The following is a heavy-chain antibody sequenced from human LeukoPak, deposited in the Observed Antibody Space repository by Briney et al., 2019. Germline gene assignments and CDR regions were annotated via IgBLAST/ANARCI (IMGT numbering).Heavy chain of an antibody. V-gene: IGHV4-59*01. J-gene: IGHJ4*02. CDR1: GGSISSYY. CDR3: ARADYYDSSALGYYFDY. Sequence: NPSETLSLTCTVSGGSISSYYWSWIRQPPGKGLEWIGYIYYSGSTNYNPSLKSRVTISVDTSKNQFSLKLSSVTAADTGVYYCARADYYDSSALGYYFDYWGQRTLVTVCS. D-gene: IGHD3-22*01. CDR2: IYYSGST.